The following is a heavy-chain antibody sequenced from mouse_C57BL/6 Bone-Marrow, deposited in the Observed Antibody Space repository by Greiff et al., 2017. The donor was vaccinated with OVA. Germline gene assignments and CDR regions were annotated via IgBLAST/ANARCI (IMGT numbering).Heavy chain of an antibody. CDR2: IHPNSGST. CDR3: ARSRGNWYFDV. CDR1: GYTFTSYW. Sequence: VQLQQPGAELVKPGASVKLSCKASGYTFTSYWMHWVKQRPGQGLEWIGMIHPNSGSTNYNEKFKSKATLTVDKSSSTAYMQLSSLTSEYSAVYYCARSRGNWYFDVWGTGTTVTVSS. V-gene: IGHV1-64*01. J-gene: IGHJ1*03.